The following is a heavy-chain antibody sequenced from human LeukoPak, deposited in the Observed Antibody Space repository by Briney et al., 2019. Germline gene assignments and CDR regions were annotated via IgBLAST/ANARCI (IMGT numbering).Heavy chain of an antibody. CDR1: GGSFSGYY. CDR3: ARGGLYCGSSSCTPDWFDP. D-gene: IGHD2-2*01. CDR2: TNHSGST. V-gene: IGHV4-34*01. Sequence: SETLSLTCAVHGGSFSGYYWSWIRQPPGKGLEWIGETNHSGSTNYNPSLNSRVTISVDTSKSKFSLKLMCVTAADTGVYYCARGGLYCGSSSCTPDWFDPWGQGTLVTVSS. J-gene: IGHJ5*02.